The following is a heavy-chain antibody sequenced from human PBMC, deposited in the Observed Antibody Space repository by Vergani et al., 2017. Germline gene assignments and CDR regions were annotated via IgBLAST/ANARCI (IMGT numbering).Heavy chain of an antibody. CDR1: GGSFSGYY. CDR3: ARGAKQQRAGFYFDL. CDR2: INHSGST. J-gene: IGHJ2*01. V-gene: IGHV4-34*01. D-gene: IGHD6-13*01. Sequence: QVQLQQWGAGLLKPSETLSLTCAVYGGSFSGYYWSWIRQPPGKGLEWIGEINHSGSTNYNPSLKSRVTISGDTSKNQFSLKLGSVTAADTAVYYCARGAKQQRAGFYFDLWGRGTLVTVSS.